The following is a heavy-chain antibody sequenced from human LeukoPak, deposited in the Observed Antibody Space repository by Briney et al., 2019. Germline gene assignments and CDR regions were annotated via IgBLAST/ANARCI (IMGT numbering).Heavy chain of an antibody. J-gene: IGHJ2*01. D-gene: IGHD4-17*01. CDR2: IWYDGSTK. Sequence: GRSLRLSCAASGFTFSSYGMHWVRQAPGKGLEWLGVIWYDGSTKHYADSVKGRFTISRDNSKDMLYLEMNSLRAEDTAVYYCAKAPPGDYPYWYFDLWGRGTLVTGSS. CDR1: GFTFSSYG. CDR3: AKAPPGDYPYWYFDL. V-gene: IGHV3-33*06.